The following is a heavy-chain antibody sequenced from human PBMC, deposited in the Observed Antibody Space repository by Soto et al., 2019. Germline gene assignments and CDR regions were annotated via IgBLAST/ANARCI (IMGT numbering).Heavy chain of an antibody. CDR1: GGSVSSGSYY. J-gene: IGHJ4*02. D-gene: IGHD3-22*01. Sequence: QVQLQESGPGLVKPSETLSLTCTVSGGSVSSGSYYWSWIRQPPGKGLEWIGYICYSGSTNYNPSLKSRVTISVDTSKNQFSLKLSSVTAADTAVYYCARDLPLTDIDSSGYYRNWGQGTLVTVSS. CDR2: ICYSGST. V-gene: IGHV4-61*01. CDR3: ARDLPLTDIDSSGYYRN.